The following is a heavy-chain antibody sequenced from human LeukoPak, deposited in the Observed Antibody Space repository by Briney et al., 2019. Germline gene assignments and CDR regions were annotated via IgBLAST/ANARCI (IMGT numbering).Heavy chain of an antibody. CDR2: INSDGSST. J-gene: IGHJ4*02. Sequence: GGSLRLSCAASGFTFSSYWMPWVRQAPGKGLVWVSRINSDGSSTSYADSVKGRFTISRDNAKNTLYLQMNSLRAEDTAVYYCARDRGSYRPDVPDYWGQGTLVAVSS. D-gene: IGHD1-26*01. V-gene: IGHV3-74*01. CDR3: ARDRGSYRPDVPDY. CDR1: GFTFSSYW.